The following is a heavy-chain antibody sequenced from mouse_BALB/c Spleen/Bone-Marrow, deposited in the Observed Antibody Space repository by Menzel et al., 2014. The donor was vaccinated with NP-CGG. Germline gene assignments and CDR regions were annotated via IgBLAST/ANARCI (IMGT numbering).Heavy chain of an antibody. J-gene: IGHJ2*01. V-gene: IGHV1-69*01. Sequence: LVESGAELVMPGASVKMSCKASGYTFTDYWMHWVKQRPGQGLEWIGAIDTSDSYTSYNQKFKGKATLTVDESSSTAYMQLSSLTSEDSAVYYCAREGYGYQYFDNWGQGTTLTVSS. CDR2: IDTSDSYT. CDR1: GYTFTDYW. CDR3: AREGYGYQYFDN. D-gene: IGHD2-2*01.